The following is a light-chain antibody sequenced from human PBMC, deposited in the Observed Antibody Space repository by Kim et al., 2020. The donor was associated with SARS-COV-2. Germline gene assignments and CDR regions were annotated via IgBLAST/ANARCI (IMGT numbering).Light chain of an antibody. CDR3: QQSYSIPPLT. J-gene: IGKJ4*01. V-gene: IGKV1-39*01. CDR1: QSISAY. CDR2: AAS. Sequence: DIQMTQSPSSLSASVGDRVTITCRASQSISAYLNWYQQKPGKAPKFLIYAASNLRSGVPSRFSGSGSGTDFTLTISSLQPEDFATYYCQQSYSIPPLTFGGETKVNIK.